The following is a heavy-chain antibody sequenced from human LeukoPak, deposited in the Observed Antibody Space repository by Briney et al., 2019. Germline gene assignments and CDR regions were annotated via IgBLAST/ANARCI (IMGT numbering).Heavy chain of an antibody. D-gene: IGHD3-22*01. CDR2: ISYDGSNK. J-gene: IGHJ6*02. CDR3: ARADDSSGYYLSWDYYYGMDV. CDR1: GFTFSSYA. V-gene: IGHV3-30*04. Sequence: GGSLRLSCAASGFTFSSYAMHWVRQAPGKGPEWVAVISYDGSNKYYADSVKGRFTISRDNSKNTLYLQMNSLRAEDTAVYYCARADDSSGYYLSWDYYYGMDVWGQGTTVTVSS.